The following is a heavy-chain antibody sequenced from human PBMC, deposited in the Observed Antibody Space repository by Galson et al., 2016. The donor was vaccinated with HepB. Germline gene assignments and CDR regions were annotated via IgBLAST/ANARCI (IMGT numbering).Heavy chain of an antibody. J-gene: IGHJ6*02. CDR3: ARMKNYYHGMDV. V-gene: IGHV2-70*01. Sequence: PALVKPTQTLTLTCTFSGFSLSTSGMCVSWIRQPPGKALEWLAPIDWDEDKYYSPSLTTRPTISKDTSKNQLVLTMTNVDPVDTATYYCARMKNYYHGMDVWGQGTTVTVSS. CDR1: GFSLSTSGMC. CDR2: IDWDEDK.